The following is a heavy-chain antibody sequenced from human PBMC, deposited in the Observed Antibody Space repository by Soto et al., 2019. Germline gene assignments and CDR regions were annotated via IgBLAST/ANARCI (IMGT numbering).Heavy chain of an antibody. V-gene: IGHV4-39*01. D-gene: IGHD2-15*01. J-gene: IGHJ5*02. CDR2: IYYSGST. CDR1: GGSISSSSYY. Sequence: QLQLQESGPGLVKPSETLSLTCTVSGGSISSSSYYWGWIRQPPGKGLEWIGSIYYSGSTYYNPSLKSRVTISVDTSKNQFSLKLSSVTAADTALYYCARLGYYIFASPWFDPWGQGTLVTVSS. CDR3: ARLGYYIFASPWFDP.